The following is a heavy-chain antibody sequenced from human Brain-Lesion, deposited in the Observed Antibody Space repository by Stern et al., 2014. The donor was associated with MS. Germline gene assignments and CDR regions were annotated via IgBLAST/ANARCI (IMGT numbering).Heavy chain of an antibody. CDR2: ITPNTGCT. CDR3: ARDQRGITIFGVVTDYYYLGMDV. J-gene: IGHJ6*02. V-gene: IGHV1-2*02. CDR1: GYIFTGYY. Sequence: VQLVQSGAEVKKPGASVKVSCKTSGYIFTGYYIHWVRPAPGQGLEWLAWITPNTGCTKYAQKFQGRVTRGRDTSISTAYVELSSLTSDDTAVYYCARDQRGITIFGVVTDYYYLGMDVWGQGTTVTVSS. D-gene: IGHD3-3*01.